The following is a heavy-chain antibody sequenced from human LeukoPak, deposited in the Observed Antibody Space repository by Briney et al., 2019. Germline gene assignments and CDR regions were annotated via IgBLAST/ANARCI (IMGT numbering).Heavy chain of an antibody. D-gene: IGHD3-16*01. CDR3: VKTMVTFGGIIRADAFDI. J-gene: IGHJ3*02. CDR2: INNNGGTT. CDR1: GFTFSIYA. Sequence: GGSLRLSCSASGFTFSIYAMHWVRQAPGKGLEYLSGINNNGGTTNYADSVKGRFTISRDNFKNTLYLQMSSLRPEDTAVYYCVKTMVTFGGIIRADAFDIWGLGTMVTVSS. V-gene: IGHV3-64D*06.